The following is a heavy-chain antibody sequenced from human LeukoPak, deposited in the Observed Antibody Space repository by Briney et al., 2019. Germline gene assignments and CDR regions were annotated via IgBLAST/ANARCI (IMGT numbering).Heavy chain of an antibody. CDR3: ARDWDTDGMDV. J-gene: IGHJ6*02. CDR1: RFTFSSYW. Sequence: PGGSLRLSCAASRFTFSSYWMHWVRQAPGKGLVWVSRINSDGSSTNYADSVKGRFTISRDNAKNTLYLQMNSLRAEDTAVYYCARDWDTDGMDVWGQGTTVTVSS. V-gene: IGHV3-74*01. CDR2: INSDGSST. D-gene: IGHD1-26*01.